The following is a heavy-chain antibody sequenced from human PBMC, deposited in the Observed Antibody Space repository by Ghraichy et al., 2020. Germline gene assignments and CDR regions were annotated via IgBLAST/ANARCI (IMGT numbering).Heavy chain of an antibody. Sequence: SETLSLTCTVVDGPITGNFWHWVRLSQRKGLEWIGEYQPGVAASYGPAFERRVTISADTSNRLSLTVRSMNAADTSVDFSAGGGERNPASYYKSGFDVWGQGTSVAVSS. V-gene: IGHV4-34*01. D-gene: IGHD3-10*01. CDR2: YQPGVAA. CDR1: DGPITGNF. J-gene: IGHJ6*02. CDR3: AGGGERNPASYYKSGFDV.